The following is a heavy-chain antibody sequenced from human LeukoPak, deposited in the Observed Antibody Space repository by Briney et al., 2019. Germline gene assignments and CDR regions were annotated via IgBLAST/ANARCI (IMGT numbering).Heavy chain of an antibody. CDR2: IKQDGSEK. CDR3: AREGFYYFDF. J-gene: IGHJ4*01. Sequence: GGSLRLSCAASGFIFNNNFMSWLRQVPGKGLEWLANIKQDGSEKTYVDSVKGRFTIFRDNAKNLLYLQMNSLRAEDTAVYYCAREGFYYFDFWGQGALVTVAS. CDR1: GFIFNNNF. V-gene: IGHV3-7*01.